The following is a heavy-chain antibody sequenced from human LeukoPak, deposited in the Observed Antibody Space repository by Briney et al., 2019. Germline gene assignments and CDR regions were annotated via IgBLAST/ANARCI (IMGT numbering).Heavy chain of an antibody. CDR1: GGSFSSSNW. Sequence: SETLSLTCTVSGGSFSSSNWWSWVRQPPGKGLEWIGEIYPSGSTNYNPSLKSRVTISLDKSKNQFSLKLSSVTAADMALYYCARAVRYYDSSGYYWYFDYWGQGTLVTVSS. CDR2: IYPSGST. J-gene: IGHJ4*02. CDR3: ARAVRYYDSSGYYWYFDY. D-gene: IGHD3-22*01. V-gene: IGHV4-4*02.